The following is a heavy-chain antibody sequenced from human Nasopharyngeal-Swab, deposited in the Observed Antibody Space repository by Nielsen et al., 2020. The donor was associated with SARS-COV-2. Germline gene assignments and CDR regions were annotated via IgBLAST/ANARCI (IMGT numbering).Heavy chain of an antibody. CDR2: IYYSGIT. D-gene: IGHD3-10*01. J-gene: IGHJ4*02. V-gene: IGHV4-39*01. Sequence: WIRQPPGKGLEWIGSIYYSGITYYKPSLRSRVTISVDTSKSEFSLKLRSVTAADTAVYYCATRDYYGSGTMGIPFDYWGQGTLVTVSS. CDR3: ATRDYYGSGTMGIPFDY.